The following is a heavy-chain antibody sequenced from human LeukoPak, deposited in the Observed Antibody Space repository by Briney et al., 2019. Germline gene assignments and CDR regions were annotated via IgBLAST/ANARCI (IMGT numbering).Heavy chain of an antibody. CDR3: ARRAANENFFDY. V-gene: IGHV4-39*01. J-gene: IGHJ4*02. CDR2: IYNSGST. D-gene: IGHD1-1*01. Sequence: PSETLSLTCAVSGGSMSSSGYYWGWIRQPPGKGLEWIGIIYNSGSTYYNPSLKSRVTISVDTSNNQVSLTLSSVTAADTAVYSCARRAANENFFDYWGRGTLVTVSS. CDR1: GGSMSSSGYY.